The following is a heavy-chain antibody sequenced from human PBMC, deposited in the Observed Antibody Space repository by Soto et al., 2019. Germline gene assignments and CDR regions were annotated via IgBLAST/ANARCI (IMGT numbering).Heavy chain of an antibody. CDR3: ARGWDYYGMDV. CDR2: IYYSGNT. J-gene: IGHJ6*02. D-gene: IGHD3-16*01. CDR1: GGSISSDDYY. V-gene: IGHV4-31*03. Sequence: SETLSLTCTVSGGSISSDDYYWNWIRQRPGKGLEWIGNIYYSGNTNYNPSLKSRIIMSMDMSENQFSLKLTSVTAAATAVYYCARGWDYYGMDVWGQGTTVTVSS.